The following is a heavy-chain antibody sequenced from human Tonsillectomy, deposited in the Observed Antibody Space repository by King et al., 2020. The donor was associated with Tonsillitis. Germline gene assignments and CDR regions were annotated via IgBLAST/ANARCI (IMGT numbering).Heavy chain of an antibody. CDR1: GGSIGSYY. D-gene: IGHD6-19*01. Sequence: VQLQESGPGLVKPSETLSLTCTVSGGSIGSYYWSWIRQPPGKGLEWIGYIDYSGSTNYNPSLKSRVTISVDPSKNHFSLKLSSVTAADTAVYYCAGDRGTSAWYKTFDYWGQGTLVTVSS. J-gene: IGHJ4*02. CDR2: IDYSGST. V-gene: IGHV4-59*01. CDR3: AGDRGTSAWYKTFDY.